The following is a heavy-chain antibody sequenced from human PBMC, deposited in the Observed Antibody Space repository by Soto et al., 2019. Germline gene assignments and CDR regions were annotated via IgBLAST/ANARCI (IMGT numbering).Heavy chain of an antibody. V-gene: IGHV3-33*01. Sequence: QVQLVESGGGVVQPGRSLRLSCAASGFTFSSYGMHWVRQAPGKGLEWVAGIWYDASNKYYADSVKGRFTISRDNSKNTVYLQMNRLRAEDTAVYYCARDPTYCSGGSCYQPHGGGNMDVLGKGTTVTVSS. CDR1: GFTFSSYG. CDR3: ARDPTYCSGGSCYQPHGGGNMDV. D-gene: IGHD2-15*01. CDR2: IWYDASNK. J-gene: IGHJ6*03.